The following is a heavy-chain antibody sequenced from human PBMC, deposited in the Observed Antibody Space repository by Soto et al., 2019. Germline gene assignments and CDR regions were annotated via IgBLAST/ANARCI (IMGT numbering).Heavy chain of an antibody. V-gene: IGHV1-58*01. Sequence: GASVKVSCKASGFTFTSSAFQWVRQALGQRLEWIGWIAVGSGYTNYAQRFQDRVTLTRDMSTATTYMELSRLTSEDTAIYYCAADATAWQKMVPSDYWGQGTRVTVSS. CDR2: IAVGSGYT. CDR3: AADATAWQKMVPSDY. J-gene: IGHJ4*02. CDR1: GFTFTSSA. D-gene: IGHD2-8*01.